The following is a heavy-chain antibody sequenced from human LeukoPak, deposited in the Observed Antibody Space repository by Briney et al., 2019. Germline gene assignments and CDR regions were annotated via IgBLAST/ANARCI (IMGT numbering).Heavy chain of an antibody. J-gene: IGHJ5*02. CDR3: ARERTIAEFDP. Sequence: PGGSLRLSCGASGFTFSSYSMNWVRQAPGKGLEWVSSISSSSSYIYYADSVKGRFTISRDNAKNSLYLQMNSLRAEDTAVYYCARERTIAEFDPWGQGTLVTVSS. D-gene: IGHD6-13*01. CDR2: ISSSSSYI. V-gene: IGHV3-21*01. CDR1: GFTFSSYS.